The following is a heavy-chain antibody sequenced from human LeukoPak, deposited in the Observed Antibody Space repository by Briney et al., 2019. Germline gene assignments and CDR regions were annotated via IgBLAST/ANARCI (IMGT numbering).Heavy chain of an antibody. D-gene: IGHD3-22*01. CDR3: ARVNYYDDSGYSDWNLDL. CDR2: INHLGST. V-gene: IGHV4-34*01. Sequence: SSETLSLTCTVYGGSLGGYFWTWIRQPPEKGLEWIGEINHLGSTNYSPSLKSRVTISVDVSKNQFSLNLNSVPAADTALYFCARVNYYDDSGYSDWNLDLWGRGSLVTVSS. J-gene: IGHJ2*01. CDR1: GGSLGGYF.